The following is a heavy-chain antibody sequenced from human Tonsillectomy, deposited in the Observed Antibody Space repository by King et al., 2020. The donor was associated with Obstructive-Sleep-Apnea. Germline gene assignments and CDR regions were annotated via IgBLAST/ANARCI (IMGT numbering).Heavy chain of an antibody. V-gene: IGHV3-74*01. Sequence: VQLVESGGGLVQPGGSLRLSCAASGFTFSNHWMNWVRQAPGKGLVWVSRINSDGSSIRYADSVKGRFTISRENAKNTLYLQMNSLRAEDTAVYFCARSFYDFWSGYSHWYFDLWGRGTLVTVSS. J-gene: IGHJ2*01. CDR3: ARSFYDFWSGYSHWYFDL. CDR2: INSDGSSI. CDR1: GFTFSNHW. D-gene: IGHD3-3*01.